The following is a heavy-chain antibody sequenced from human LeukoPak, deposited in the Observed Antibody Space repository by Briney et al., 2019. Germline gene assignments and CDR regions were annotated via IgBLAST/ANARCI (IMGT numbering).Heavy chain of an antibody. CDR1: GGTFSSYT. J-gene: IGHJ4*02. Sequence: ASVNVSCTASGGTFSSYTISWVRQAPGQGLEWMGRIIPILGIANYAQKFQGRVTITADKSTSTVYMELSSLRSEDTAVYYCARDSPYDSSDPFDYWGQGTLVTVSS. CDR3: ARDSPYDSSDPFDY. V-gene: IGHV1-69*04. CDR2: IIPILGIA. D-gene: IGHD3-22*01.